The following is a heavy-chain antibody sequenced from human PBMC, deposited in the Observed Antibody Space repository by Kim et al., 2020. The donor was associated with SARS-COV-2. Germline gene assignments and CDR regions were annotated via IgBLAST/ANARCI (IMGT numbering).Heavy chain of an antibody. D-gene: IGHD3-22*01. CDR1: GFTFSSYA. CDR2: ISGSGGST. J-gene: IGHJ4*02. V-gene: IGHV3-23*01. Sequence: GGSLRLSCAASGFTFSSYAMSWVRQAPGKGLEWVSAISGSGGSTYYADSVKGRFTISRDNSKNTLYLQMNSLRAEDTAVYYCAKLSSGYYDSSGYYYFDYWGQGTLVTVSS. CDR3: AKLSSGYYDSSGYYYFDY.